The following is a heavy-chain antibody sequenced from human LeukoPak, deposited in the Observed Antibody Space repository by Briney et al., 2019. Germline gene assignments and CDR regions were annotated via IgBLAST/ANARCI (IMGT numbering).Heavy chain of an antibody. CDR1: VFTFSSHN. J-gene: IGHJ4*02. CDR3: ARVSLGAAAGTSR. V-gene: IGHV3-21*01. Sequence: PGGSLTLSCAASVFTFSSHNMNWVRQAPGKGLEWVSSISSSSSYIYYTDSVKGRFTISRDNAKNSLYLQMNSLRADDTAIYYCARVSLGAAAGTSRWGQGTLVTVSS. D-gene: IGHD6-13*01. CDR2: ISSSSSYI.